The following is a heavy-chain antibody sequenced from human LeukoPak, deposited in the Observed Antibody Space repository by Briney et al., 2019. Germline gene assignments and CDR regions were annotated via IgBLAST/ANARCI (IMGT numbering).Heavy chain of an antibody. Sequence: SETLSLTCTVSGGSISSHYWSWIRQPPGKGLEWIGYIYYSGSTNYNPSLKSRVTISVDTSKNQFSLKLSSVTAADTAVYYCARGSRIRYYYYYYMDVWGEGTTVTVSS. CDR1: GGSISSHY. D-gene: IGHD2-21*01. J-gene: IGHJ6*03. CDR3: ARGSRIRYYYYYYMDV. V-gene: IGHV4-59*11. CDR2: IYYSGST.